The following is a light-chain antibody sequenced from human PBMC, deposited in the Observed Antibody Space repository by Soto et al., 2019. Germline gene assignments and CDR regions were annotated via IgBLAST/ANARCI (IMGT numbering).Light chain of an antibody. CDR1: QSVSSSF. CDR2: GAS. J-gene: IGKJ1*01. CDR3: HQYGSSPAT. V-gene: IGKV3-20*01. Sequence: EIVLTQSPGTLSLSPMEIARLSLSASQSVSSSFLAWYQQKPGQAPRLLIYGASSRATGIPDRFSGSGSGTDFTLTISRLEPEDFAVYYCHQYGSSPATFGQGTKVDIK.